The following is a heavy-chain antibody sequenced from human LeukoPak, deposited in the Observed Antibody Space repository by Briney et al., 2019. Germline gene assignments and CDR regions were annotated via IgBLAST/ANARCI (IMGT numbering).Heavy chain of an antibody. CDR2: FYYSGNT. J-gene: IGHJ4*02. Sequence: PSETLSLTCSISGGSISSSSYYCGWIRQPPGKGLEWIGSFYYSGNTYYNPSLKSRVTISVDTSKNEFSLNLRSVTAADTAVYYCARTAGIAVAGSRQYFDYWGQGKLVTVSS. CDR1: GGSISSSSYY. CDR3: ARTAGIAVAGSRQYFDY. D-gene: IGHD6-19*01. V-gene: IGHV4-39*01.